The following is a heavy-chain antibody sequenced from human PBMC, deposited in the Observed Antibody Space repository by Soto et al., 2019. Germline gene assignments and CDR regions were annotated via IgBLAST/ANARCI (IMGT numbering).Heavy chain of an antibody. J-gene: IGHJ6*03. V-gene: IGHV5-51*01. CDR2: IYPGDSDT. CDR1: GYSFTSYW. CDR3: ARQGRFVDNYYYYMDV. Sequence: GESLKISCKGSGYSFTSYWIGWVRQMPGKGLEWMGIIYPGDSDTRYSPSFQGQVTISADKSISTAYLQWSSLKASDTAMYYCARQGRFVDNYYYYMDVWGKGTTVTVSS. D-gene: IGHD5-12*01.